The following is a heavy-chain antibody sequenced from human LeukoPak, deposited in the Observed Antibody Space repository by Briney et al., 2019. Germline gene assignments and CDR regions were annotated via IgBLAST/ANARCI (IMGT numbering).Heavy chain of an antibody. CDR3: ARPKLGIAAPIDY. D-gene: IGHD6-13*01. J-gene: IGHJ4*02. Sequence: PGGSLRLSCAASGFTFSSYNMNWVRQAPGKGLEWVSSISSSSSYIYYADSVKGRFTISRDNAKNSLFLQMNSLRAEDTAVYCCARPKLGIAAPIDYWGQGTLVTVSS. V-gene: IGHV3-21*01. CDR2: ISSSSSYI. CDR1: GFTFSSYN.